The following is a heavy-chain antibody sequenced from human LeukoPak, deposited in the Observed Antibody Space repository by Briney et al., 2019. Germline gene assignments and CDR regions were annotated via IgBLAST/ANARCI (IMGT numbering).Heavy chain of an antibody. Sequence: GGSLRLSCAASGFIFSNYAMNWVRQAPGKGLEWVSSITSSSAYIYCADSVKGRFTISRDNAKNSLYLQMNSLRAEDMALYYCAKALGGYYDSSGPDAFDIWGQGTMVTVSS. J-gene: IGHJ3*02. CDR1: GFIFSNYA. CDR3: AKALGGYYDSSGPDAFDI. CDR2: ITSSSAYI. D-gene: IGHD3-22*01. V-gene: IGHV3-21*04.